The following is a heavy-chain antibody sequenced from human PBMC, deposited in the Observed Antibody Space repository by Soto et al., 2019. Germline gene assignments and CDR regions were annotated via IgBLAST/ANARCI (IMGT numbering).Heavy chain of an antibody. Sequence: SETLSLTCTVSGGSISSSSYYWGWIRQPPGKGLEWIGSIYYSGSTYYNPSLKSRVTISVDTSKNQFSLKLSSVTAADTAVSYCALAMVRGVIYYYGMDVWGQGTRVTVSS. J-gene: IGHJ6*02. D-gene: IGHD3-10*01. CDR2: IYYSGST. V-gene: IGHV4-39*01. CDR1: GGSISSSSYY. CDR3: ALAMVRGVIYYYGMDV.